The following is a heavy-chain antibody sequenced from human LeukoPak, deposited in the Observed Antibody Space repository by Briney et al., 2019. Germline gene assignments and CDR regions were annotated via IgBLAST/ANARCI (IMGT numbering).Heavy chain of an antibody. CDR1: GFTSSSDS. D-gene: IGHD3-10*01. CDR2: ISSSSSYI. Sequence: SLRLSCAPSGFTSSSDSMNWGRQAPGKGLESVSSISSSSSYINYADSAKGRFTIPRNNAKNSLYLQMNLLRAGDTAFFYFASVDYYGSGNYYHVVDYWGQGTLVTVSS. CDR3: ASVDYYGSGNYYHVVDY. J-gene: IGHJ4*02. V-gene: IGHV3-21*01.